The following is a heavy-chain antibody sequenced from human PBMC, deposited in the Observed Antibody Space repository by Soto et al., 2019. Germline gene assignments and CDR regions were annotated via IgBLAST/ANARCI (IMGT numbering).Heavy chain of an antibody. Sequence: EVQLLESGGGLVQPGESLRLSCAASGFTFSTSGMTWVRQAPGKGLEWVSGISGRGSATYYADSVKGRFTISRDDSKNTLYLHMNSLRVEDTALYYCAKDPSPVVVVASAFDFWGQATMVTVSS. CDR2: ISGRGSAT. J-gene: IGHJ3*01. V-gene: IGHV3-23*01. CDR3: AKDPSPVVVVASAFDF. D-gene: IGHD2-15*01. CDR1: GFTFSTSG.